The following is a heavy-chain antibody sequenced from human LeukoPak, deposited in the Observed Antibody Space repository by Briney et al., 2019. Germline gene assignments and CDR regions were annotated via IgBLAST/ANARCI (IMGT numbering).Heavy chain of an antibody. CDR3: ARGTMWIQLYAAQQFDS. V-gene: IGHV4-34*01. J-gene: IGHJ5*01. D-gene: IGHD5-18*01. Sequence: SETLSLTCAVYNGPLSGYFWTWIRQSPGQGLEWIGEVFLGGITNYNPSLKSRVTISVDTSKNQVSLKLTSVTTADTAVYYCARGTMWIQLYAAQQFDSWGHGTLVAVSS. CDR1: NGPLSGYF. CDR2: VFLGGIT.